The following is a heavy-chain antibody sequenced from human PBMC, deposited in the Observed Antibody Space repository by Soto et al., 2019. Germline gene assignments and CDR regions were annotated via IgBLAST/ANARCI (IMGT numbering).Heavy chain of an antibody. V-gene: IGHV1-18*01. J-gene: IGHJ6*02. D-gene: IGHD3-3*01. CDR1: GYTFTSYG. CDR2: ISAYNGNT. Sequence: ASVKVSCKASGYTFTSYGISWVRQAPGQGLEWMGWISAYNGNTNYAQKLQGRVTMTTDTSTSTAYMELRSLRSDDTAVYYCASNWYYDFWSGYSQYYYYYGMDVWGQGTTVTVSS. CDR3: ASNWYYDFWSGYSQYYYYYGMDV.